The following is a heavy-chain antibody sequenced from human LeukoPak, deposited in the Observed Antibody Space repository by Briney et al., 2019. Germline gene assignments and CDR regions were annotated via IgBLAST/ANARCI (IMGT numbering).Heavy chain of an antibody. D-gene: IGHD3-9*01. CDR1: GYRFTSYW. J-gene: IGHJ3*02. CDR3: ARHENIFSTFDM. V-gene: IGHV5-10-1*01. CDR2: IDPSDSYT. Sequence: GESLKISCKGSGYRFTSYWITWVRPMPGKGLEWMGRIDPSDSYTNYSPSFQGHVTISADKSISTAYLQWSSLKASDTAIYYCARHENIFSTFDMWGQGTMVTVSS.